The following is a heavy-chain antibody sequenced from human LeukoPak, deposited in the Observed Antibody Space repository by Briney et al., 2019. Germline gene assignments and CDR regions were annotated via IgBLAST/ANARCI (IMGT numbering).Heavy chain of an antibody. CDR1: GGSFSSYY. CDR3: ARHSITIFGVVIPPDY. V-gene: IGHV4-39*01. Sequence: PSETLSLTCAVYGGSFSSYYWGWIRQPPGKGLEWIGSIYYSGSTYYNPSLKSRVTISVDTSKNQFSLKLSSVTAADTAVYYCARHSITIFGVVIPPDYWGQGTLVTVSS. J-gene: IGHJ4*02. CDR2: IYYSGST. D-gene: IGHD3-3*01.